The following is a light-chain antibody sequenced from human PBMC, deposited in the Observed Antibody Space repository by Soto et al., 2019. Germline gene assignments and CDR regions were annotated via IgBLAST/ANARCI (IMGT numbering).Light chain of an antibody. CDR1: QSISHRY. J-gene: IGKJ1*01. V-gene: IGKV3-20*01. Sequence: IVLTQSPGTLSLSPGERVTLSCRASQSISHRYLAWFQHKVGQAPRLLIYGVSIRAAGIPDRFSGSGSGTDFTLTISRLEPEDFAVYYCQLYSGSPWTFGQGDQGGYQ. CDR3: QLYSGSPWT. CDR2: GVS.